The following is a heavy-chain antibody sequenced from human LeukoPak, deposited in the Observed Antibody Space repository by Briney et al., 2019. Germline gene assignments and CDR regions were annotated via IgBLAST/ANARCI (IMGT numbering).Heavy chain of an antibody. D-gene: IGHD6-19*01. V-gene: IGHV1-2*02. Sequence: GASVKVSCKASGYTFTDYYLHWVRQAPGQGLEWMGWINPNSGGTTYAQKFQGRVTVTGDTSISTAHMELSRLRSDDTAVYYCARVATIAVAGTVPDYFNFWGQGTPVTVSS. CDR1: GYTFTDYY. CDR3: ARVATIAVAGTVPDYFNF. CDR2: INPNSGGT. J-gene: IGHJ4*02.